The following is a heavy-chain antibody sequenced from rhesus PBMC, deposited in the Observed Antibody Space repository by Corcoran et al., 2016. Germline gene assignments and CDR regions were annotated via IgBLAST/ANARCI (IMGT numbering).Heavy chain of an antibody. CDR1: GGSISDDYY. J-gene: IGHJ4*01. CDR2: IYGGSGST. Sequence: QVQLQESGPGLVKPSETLSLTCAVSGGSISDDYYWSWIRQPPGKGLEWIGYIYGGSGSTSDNPSLTGRVIISIDPSKNQFSLTLSSVTAADTAVYYCARNVDTATVIIFDYWGQGVLVTVSS. D-gene: IGHD5-12*01. V-gene: IGHV4-106*01. CDR3: ARNVDTATVIIFDY.